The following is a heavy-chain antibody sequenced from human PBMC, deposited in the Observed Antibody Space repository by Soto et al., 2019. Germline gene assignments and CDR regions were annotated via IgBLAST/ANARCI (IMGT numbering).Heavy chain of an antibody. CDR3: ARGEFLSYDDY. CDR2: INAGNGNT. D-gene: IGHD3-16*01. CDR1: GYTLTSYA. J-gene: IGHJ4*02. V-gene: IGHV1-3*01. Sequence: QVQLVQSGAEVKKPGASVKVSGKASGYTLTSYAMHWVRQAPGQRLEWMGWINAGNGNTKYSQKFQGRVTITRDTSASTAYMELSSLRSEDTAVYYCARGEFLSYDDYWGQGTLVTVSS.